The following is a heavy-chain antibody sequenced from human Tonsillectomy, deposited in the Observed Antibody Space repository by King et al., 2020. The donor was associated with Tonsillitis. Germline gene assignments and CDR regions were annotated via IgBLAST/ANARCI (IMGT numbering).Heavy chain of an antibody. CDR2: INHSGST. D-gene: IGHD2-2*01. CDR3: ARGDIVVEPAANGYYYYMDV. Sequence: HVQLQQWGAGLLKPSETLSLTCAVYGGSFSDYYWSWIRQPPGKGLEWIGEINHSGSTNYNPSLKSRVTVSVDTSKKHFSLKVSSVTAAATAVYYCARGDIVVEPAANGYYYYMDVWGKGTTVTVSS. CDR1: GGSFSDYY. V-gene: IGHV4-34*01. J-gene: IGHJ6*03.